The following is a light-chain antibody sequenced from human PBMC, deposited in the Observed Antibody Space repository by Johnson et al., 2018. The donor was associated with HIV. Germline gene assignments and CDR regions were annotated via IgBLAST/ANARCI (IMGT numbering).Light chain of an antibody. V-gene: IGLV1-51*02. CDR2: ESN. CDR3: GTWDSSLSAPYI. J-gene: IGLJ1*01. CDR1: SSNIGKNS. Sequence: QSVLTQPPSVSAAPGQKVTIPCSGSSSNIGKNSVSWYQQLPGTAPKLLIYESNKRPTGITDRFSGSKSGTSATLGITGLQTGDEADYYCGTWDSSLSAPYILGTGTKVTVL.